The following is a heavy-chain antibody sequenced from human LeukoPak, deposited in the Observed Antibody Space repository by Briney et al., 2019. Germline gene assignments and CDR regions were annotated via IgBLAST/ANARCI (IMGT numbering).Heavy chain of an antibody. Sequence: GGSLRLSCAASGFTFGRYAMSWVRRAPGKGLEWVSAISGSGGSTYYADSVKGRFTISRDNSKNTLYVQMDSLRAEDTAVYYCAKDRTDCSSTSCYLAFDIWGQGTMVTVSS. CDR2: ISGSGGST. CDR3: AKDRTDCSSTSCYLAFDI. D-gene: IGHD2-2*01. V-gene: IGHV3-23*01. CDR1: GFTFGRYA. J-gene: IGHJ3*02.